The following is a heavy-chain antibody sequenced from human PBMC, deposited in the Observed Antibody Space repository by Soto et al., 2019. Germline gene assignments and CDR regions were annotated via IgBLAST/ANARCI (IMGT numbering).Heavy chain of an antibody. Sequence: ASVKVSCKASGYTFTSYAMHWVRQAPGQRLEWMGWINAGNGNTKYSQKFQGRVTITRDTSASTAYMELSSLRSEDTAVYYCARDGLDLWSGYYHISGWFDPWGQGTRVTVSS. V-gene: IGHV1-3*01. CDR1: GYTFTSYA. J-gene: IGHJ5*02. CDR3: ARDGLDLWSGYYHISGWFDP. CDR2: INAGNGNT. D-gene: IGHD3-3*01.